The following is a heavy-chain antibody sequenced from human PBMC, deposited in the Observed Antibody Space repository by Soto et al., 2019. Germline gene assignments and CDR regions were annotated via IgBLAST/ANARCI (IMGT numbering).Heavy chain of an antibody. CDR2: ISPNSGNT. J-gene: IGHJ6*02. CDR1: GYTFTRNG. Sequence: QVHLVQSGAEVKKPGASVNVSCKTCGYTFTRNGISWVRQAPGHGLEWMGWISPNSGNTRYEQKLQDRVIMTTDTSASTAYIELRSLRSDDTAVYYCVKDRDSNSRPARADWGPGTTVTVSS. D-gene: IGHD3-22*01. V-gene: IGHV1-18*01. CDR3: VKDRDSNSRPARAD.